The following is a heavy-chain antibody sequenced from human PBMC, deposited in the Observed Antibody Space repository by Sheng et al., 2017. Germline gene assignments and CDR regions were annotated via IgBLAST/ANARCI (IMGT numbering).Heavy chain of an antibody. D-gene: IGHD2-21*02. J-gene: IGHJ4*02. CDR1: GYSFSDYY. Sequence: QVQLVQSGAEVKQPGASVKVSCKASGYSFSDYYMHWIRQAPGQGLEWMGWINPKSGVTNFAQKFPGRVTLTRDTSISTVYMELSGLRFDDTAVYYCARGVVLTAIVWAPFDYWGQGTLVTVSS. CDR3: ARGVVLTAIVWAPFDY. V-gene: IGHV1-2*02. CDR2: INPKSGVT.